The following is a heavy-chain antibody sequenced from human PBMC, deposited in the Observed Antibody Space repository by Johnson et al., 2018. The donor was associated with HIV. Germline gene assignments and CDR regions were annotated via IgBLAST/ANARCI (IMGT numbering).Heavy chain of an antibody. V-gene: IGHV3-11*04. CDR2: ISSSGSTI. CDR1: GFTFSEYY. D-gene: IGHD6-13*01. CDR3: ARDRTGLIIAAAGHDAFDI. Sequence: QVQLVESGGGLVQPGGSLRVSCVASGFTFSEYYMSWIRQAPGKGLEWVSYISSSGSTIYYADSVKGRLTISRDNAKNSLYRQMNSLGAADTAVYYCARDRTGLIIAAAGHDAFDIWGQGTIVTVSS. J-gene: IGHJ3*02.